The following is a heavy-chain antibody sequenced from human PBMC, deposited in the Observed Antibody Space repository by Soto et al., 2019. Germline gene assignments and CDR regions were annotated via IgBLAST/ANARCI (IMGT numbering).Heavy chain of an antibody. Sequence: SETLSLACTVSGGSISSGGYYWSWIRQHPGKGLEWIGYIYYGGSTYYNPSLKSRATISGDTSKNQFSLKLSSVTAADTAVYYCARGGYYYENSGQNAYDYWGQGILVTVSS. CDR2: IYYGGST. D-gene: IGHD3-22*01. CDR1: GGSISSGGYY. CDR3: ARGGYYYENSGQNAYDY. V-gene: IGHV4-31*03. J-gene: IGHJ4*01.